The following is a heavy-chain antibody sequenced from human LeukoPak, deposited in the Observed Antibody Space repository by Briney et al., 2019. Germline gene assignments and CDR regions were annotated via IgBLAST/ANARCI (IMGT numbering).Heavy chain of an antibody. J-gene: IGHJ4*02. D-gene: IGHD4-17*01. CDR2: IRYDGSNK. V-gene: IGHV3-30*02. Sequence: AGGSLRLSCAASGLTFGSYGMHWVRQAPGKGLEWVAFIRYDGSNKYYADSVKGRFTISRDNSKNTLSLQMSSLRSEDTALYYCAKDLNYGDLFDYWGQGTLVTVSS. CDR1: GLTFGSYG. CDR3: AKDLNYGDLFDY.